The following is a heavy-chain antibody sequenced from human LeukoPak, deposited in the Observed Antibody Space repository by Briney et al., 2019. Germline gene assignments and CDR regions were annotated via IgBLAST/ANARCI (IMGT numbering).Heavy chain of an antibody. D-gene: IGHD1-1*01. Sequence: PSETLSLTCAVYGGSFSGYYWSWIRQPPGKGLEWIGEITHSGSTNYNPSLKSRVTISVDTSKNQFSLKLSSVTAADTAVYYCARGPVMTTDYWGQGTLVTVSS. CDR2: ITHSGST. CDR1: GGSFSGYY. J-gene: IGHJ4*02. V-gene: IGHV4-34*01. CDR3: ARGPVMTTDY.